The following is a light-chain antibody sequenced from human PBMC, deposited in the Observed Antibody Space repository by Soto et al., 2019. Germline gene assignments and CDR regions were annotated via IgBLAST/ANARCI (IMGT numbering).Light chain of an antibody. J-gene: IGKJ2*01. V-gene: IGKV1-5*01. CDR2: DAS. Sequence: DIQMTQSPSTLSASVGARVTITCRASQNINNWLAWFQQKPGEAPKLLIYDASTLESGVPSRFSGSGSGTEFTLTISSLQPDDYATYSCQHYNGYYMYTFGQGPKVEIK. CDR1: QNINNW. CDR3: QHYNGYYMYT.